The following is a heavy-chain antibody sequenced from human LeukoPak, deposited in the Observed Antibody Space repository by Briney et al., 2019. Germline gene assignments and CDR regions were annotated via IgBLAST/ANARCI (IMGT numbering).Heavy chain of an antibody. CDR1: GYSISSGYY. D-gene: IGHD3-3*01. CDR2: IYHSGST. Sequence: SETLSLTCTVSGYSISSGYYWGGRRQPPGKGGGGSGSIYHSGSTYYNPSLKSRATISLDTSKNQSSLKLSSVTAADTAVYYCARTQNPYDFWSGYYKGGYYFDYWGQGTLVTVSS. CDR3: ARTQNPYDFWSGYYKGGYYFDY. V-gene: IGHV4-38-2*02. J-gene: IGHJ4*02.